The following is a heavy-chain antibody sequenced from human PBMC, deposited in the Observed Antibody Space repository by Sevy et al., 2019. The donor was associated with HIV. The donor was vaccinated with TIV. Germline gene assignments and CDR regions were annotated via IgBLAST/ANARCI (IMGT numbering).Heavy chain of an antibody. CDR2: ISYDGSNK. CDR3: AKWSMGGARWLQLGAFDI. Sequence: GGSLRLSCAASGFTFSSYGMHWVRQAPGKGLEWVAVISYDGSNKYYGDSVKGRFTISRENSKNTLYLQMNSLRAEDTAVYYCAKWSMGGARWLQLGAFDIWGQGTMVTVSS. D-gene: IGHD5-12*01. J-gene: IGHJ3*02. CDR1: GFTFSSYG. V-gene: IGHV3-30*18.